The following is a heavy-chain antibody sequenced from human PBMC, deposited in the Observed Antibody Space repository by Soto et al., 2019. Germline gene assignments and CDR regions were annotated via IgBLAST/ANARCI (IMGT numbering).Heavy chain of an antibody. CDR1: GGSITSGDYY. CDR3: ARVGSSIATRPFDY. V-gene: IGHV4-30-4*01. Sequence: SETLSLTCPVSGGSITSGDYYLCWIRQPPGKGLEWIGYIYYSGSTYYNPSLKSRVTISVDTSKNQFSLKLSSVTAADTAVYYCARVGSSIATRPFDYWGQGTLVTVSS. J-gene: IGHJ4*02. D-gene: IGHD6-6*01. CDR2: IYYSGST.